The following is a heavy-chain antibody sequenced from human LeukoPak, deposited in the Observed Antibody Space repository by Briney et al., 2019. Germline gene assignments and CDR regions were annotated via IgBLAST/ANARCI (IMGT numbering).Heavy chain of an antibody. CDR1: GYTFTGYY. D-gene: IGHD6-19*01. CDR3: ARWSIAVAGPDY. CDR2: ISAYNGNT. J-gene: IGHJ4*02. Sequence: ASVKVSCKASGYTFTGYYMHWVRQAPGQGLEWMGWISAYNGNTNYAQKLQGRVTMTTDTSTSTAYMELRSLRSDDTAVYYCARWSIAVAGPDYWGQGTLVTVSS. V-gene: IGHV1-18*04.